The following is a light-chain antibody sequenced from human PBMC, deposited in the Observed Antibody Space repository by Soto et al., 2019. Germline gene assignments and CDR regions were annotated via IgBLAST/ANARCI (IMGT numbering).Light chain of an antibody. CDR1: DSNIGNNA. Sequence: QSMVTQPPSVSAAPRQRVTISCSGSDSNIGNNAVNWYQKVPGKAPKLLIHFDNRVASGVSDRISGSKSGTSASLSISGLQSGDEADYYCAVWDDSLNGPVFGGGTKLTVL. V-gene: IGLV1-36*01. J-gene: IGLJ3*02. CDR3: AVWDDSLNGPV. CDR2: FDN.